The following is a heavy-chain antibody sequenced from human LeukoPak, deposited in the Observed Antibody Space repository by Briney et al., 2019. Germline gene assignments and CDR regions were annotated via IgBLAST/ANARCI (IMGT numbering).Heavy chain of an antibody. V-gene: IGHV3-48*04. J-gene: IGHJ4*02. CDR1: GFTFSSYS. D-gene: IGHD2-2*01. CDR3: ARDLGHCSSTSCYLSGY. Sequence: GGSLRLSCAASGFTFSSYSMNWVRQAPGKGLEWVLYISSSGSTIYYADSVKGRFTISRDNAKNSLYLQMNSLRAEDTAVYYCARDLGHCSSTSCYLSGYWGQGTLVTVSS. CDR2: ISSSGSTI.